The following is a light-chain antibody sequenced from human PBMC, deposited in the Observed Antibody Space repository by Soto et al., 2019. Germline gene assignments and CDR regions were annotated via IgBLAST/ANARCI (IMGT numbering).Light chain of an antibody. Sequence: PGERAALSCRASQSVSSYLAWYQQKPGQAPRPLIYDASNRATGIPARLSGSGSGTEFTLTISSLQSEDFAVYYCQQYNNWPLTFGQGTRLEIK. CDR1: QSVSSY. CDR2: DAS. V-gene: IGKV3D-15*01. J-gene: IGKJ5*01. CDR3: QQYNNWPLT.